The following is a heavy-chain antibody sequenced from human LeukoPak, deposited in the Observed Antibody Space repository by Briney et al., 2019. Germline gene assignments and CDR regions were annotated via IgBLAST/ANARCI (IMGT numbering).Heavy chain of an antibody. J-gene: IGHJ4*02. CDR1: GYPFTGYY. CDR2: INPNSGFT. V-gene: IGHV1-2*02. CDR3: ARLAECRSSSRRSFDY. Sequence: ASVKVSCKASGYPFTGYYLHWVRQAPGQGLEWMGWINPNSGFTNYAQKFQGRVTMTRDTSISTAYMELSRLRSDDTAVYYCARLAECRSSSRRSFDYWGQGTLVTVSS. D-gene: IGHD2-2*01.